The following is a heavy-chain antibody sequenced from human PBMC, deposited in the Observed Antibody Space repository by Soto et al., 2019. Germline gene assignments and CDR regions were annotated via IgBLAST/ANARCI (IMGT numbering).Heavy chain of an antibody. CDR3: ARDSGSSSSGYYGMDV. CDR1: GYTFTRYT. V-gene: IGHV1-3*01. D-gene: IGHD6-6*01. Sequence: ASVKVSCKASGYTFTRYTMNWVRQAPGQRLEWMGWINPDNGNTKSSQKLQGRVTMTTDTSTSTAYMELRSLRSDDTAVYYCARDSGSSSSGYYGMDVWGQGTTVTVSS. J-gene: IGHJ6*02. CDR2: INPDNGNT.